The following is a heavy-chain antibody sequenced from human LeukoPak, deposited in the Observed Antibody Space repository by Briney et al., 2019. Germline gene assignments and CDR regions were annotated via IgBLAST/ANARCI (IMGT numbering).Heavy chain of an antibody. CDR3: ARVGAKGGWYFDL. CDR1: GLTFSNYA. Sequence: SGGSLRLSCAASGLTFSNYAMSWVRQAPGKGLEWVSSISSGSSYIYYADSVKGRFTISRDNAKNSLHLQMNSLRADGTAVYYCARVGAKGGWYFDLWGRGTLVTVSS. J-gene: IGHJ2*01. V-gene: IGHV3-21*01. D-gene: IGHD3-10*01. CDR2: ISSGSSYI.